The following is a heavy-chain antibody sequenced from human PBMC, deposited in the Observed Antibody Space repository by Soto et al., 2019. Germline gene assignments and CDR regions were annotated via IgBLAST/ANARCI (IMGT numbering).Heavy chain of an antibody. D-gene: IGHD4-17*01. Sequence: GGSLRLSCAASGFTFSSYAMHWVRQAPGKGLEWVAVISYDGSNKYYADSVKGRFTISRDNSKNTLYLQMNSLRAEDMAVYYCARDERTYGDYPMWGQGTLVTVSS. CDR3: ARDERTYGDYPM. V-gene: IGHV3-30-3*01. J-gene: IGHJ4*02. CDR2: ISYDGSNK. CDR1: GFTFSSYA.